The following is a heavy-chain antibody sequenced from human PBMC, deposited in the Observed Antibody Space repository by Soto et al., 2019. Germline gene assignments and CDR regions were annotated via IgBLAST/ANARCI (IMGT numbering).Heavy chain of an antibody. Sequence: EVQLVESGGGLVQPGGSLKLSCAASGFTFSGSAMHWVRQASGKGLEWVARIRSKANSYATAYAASVKGRFTISRDDSKNTAYLQMNSLKTEDTAVYYCTSSALIDYYYYYGMDVWGQGTTVTVSS. CDR3: TSSALIDYYYYYGMDV. CDR2: IRSKANSYAT. D-gene: IGHD3-22*01. J-gene: IGHJ6*02. V-gene: IGHV3-73*02. CDR1: GFTFSGSA.